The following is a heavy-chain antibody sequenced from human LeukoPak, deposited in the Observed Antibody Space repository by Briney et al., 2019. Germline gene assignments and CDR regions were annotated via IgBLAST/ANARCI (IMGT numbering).Heavy chain of an antibody. J-gene: IGHJ4*02. V-gene: IGHV3-30*02. CDR1: GFTFSSYG. D-gene: IGHD3-22*01. Sequence: GGSLRLSCAASGFTFSSYGMHWVRQAPGKGLEWVAFIQYDGSNKYYADSVKGRFTISRDNPKNTLYLQMNSLRAEDTAVYYCAKAPSRGYDTSGYYYWGQGTLVTVSS. CDR3: AKAPSRGYDTSGYYY. CDR2: IQYDGSNK.